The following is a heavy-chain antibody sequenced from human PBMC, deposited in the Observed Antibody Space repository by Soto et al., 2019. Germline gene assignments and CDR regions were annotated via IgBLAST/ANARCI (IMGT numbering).Heavy chain of an antibody. J-gene: IGHJ4*02. CDR3: ARSKRGYSYGPFDY. Sequence: TSETLSLTCTVSGGSISSYYWSWIRQPPGKGLEWIGYIYYSGSTNYNPSLKSRVTISVDTSKNQFSLKLSSVTAADTAVYYCARSKRGYSYGPFDYWGQGTLVTVSS. CDR1: GGSISSYY. V-gene: IGHV4-59*01. D-gene: IGHD5-18*01. CDR2: IYYSGST.